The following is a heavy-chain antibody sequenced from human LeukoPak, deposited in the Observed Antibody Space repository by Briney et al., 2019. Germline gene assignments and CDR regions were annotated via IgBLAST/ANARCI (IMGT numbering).Heavy chain of an antibody. D-gene: IGHD3-9*01. J-gene: IGHJ4*02. V-gene: IGHV3-48*03. CDR2: ISSSGSVI. CDR1: GFTFSSYE. Sequence: GGSLRLSCAASGFTFSSYEMNWVRQAPGKGLEWISYISSSGSVIHYAVSVKGRFTISRDNAKNSLYLQMNSLRAEDTAVYYCAKNNILTGYDLYYFDYWGQGTLVTVSS. CDR3: AKNNILTGYDLYYFDY.